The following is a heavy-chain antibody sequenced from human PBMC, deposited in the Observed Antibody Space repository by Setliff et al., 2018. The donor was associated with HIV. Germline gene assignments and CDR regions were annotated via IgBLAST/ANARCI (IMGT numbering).Heavy chain of an antibody. V-gene: IGHV4-4*07. J-gene: IGHJ2*01. CDR1: GASISSYY. CDR2: IYTSGNM. CDR3: ARLITMVRGVEKHWYFDL. D-gene: IGHD3-10*01. Sequence: SETLSLTCTVSGASISSYYWNWFRQPAGKGLESLGRIYTSGNMIYNPSLKSRVTMSADTSRNQLSLKLSSVTAADTAVYYCARLITMVRGVEKHWYFDLWGRGTLVTVSS.